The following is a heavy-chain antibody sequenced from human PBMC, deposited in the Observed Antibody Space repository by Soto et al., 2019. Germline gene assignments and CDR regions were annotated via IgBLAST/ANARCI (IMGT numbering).Heavy chain of an antibody. CDR3: ARDVPHDYGDSSWYFDY. Sequence: ASVKVSCKACGYTFTSYGISWVRQAPGQGLEWMGWISAYNGNTNYAQKLQGRVTMTTDTSTSTAYMELRSLRSDDTAVYYCARDVPHDYGDSSWYFDYWGQGTLVTVSS. CDR2: ISAYNGNT. CDR1: GYTFTSYG. J-gene: IGHJ4*02. D-gene: IGHD4-17*01. V-gene: IGHV1-18*04.